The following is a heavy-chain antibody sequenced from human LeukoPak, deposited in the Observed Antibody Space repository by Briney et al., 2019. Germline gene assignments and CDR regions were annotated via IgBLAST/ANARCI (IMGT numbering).Heavy chain of an antibody. CDR1: GFTFSDYP. CDR2: ISKNGDDT. D-gene: IGHD4-11*01. Sequence: QPGGSLRLSCSASGFTFSDYPMHWVRQTPGKGLEYVSAISKNGDDTYYADSVKGRFTISRDNSKNTLYLQMSSLRTEDAAVFYCVQVGSNYYLNWGQGTLVIVSS. J-gene: IGHJ4*02. V-gene: IGHV3-64D*06. CDR3: VQVGSNYYLN.